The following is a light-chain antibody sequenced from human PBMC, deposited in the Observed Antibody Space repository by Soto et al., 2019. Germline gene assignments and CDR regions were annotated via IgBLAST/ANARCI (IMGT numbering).Light chain of an antibody. V-gene: IGKV1-5*01. CDR1: QSISSW. J-gene: IGKJ1*01. CDR3: QQYNSYSWT. CDR2: DAS. Sequence: DIQMTQSPSTLSASVGDRVTISCRASQSISSWLAWYQQKPGKAPKLLIYDASSLESGVPSSFSGSGSGTEFTLTISSLQPDDFAPYYCQQYNSYSWTVGQGTKVEIK.